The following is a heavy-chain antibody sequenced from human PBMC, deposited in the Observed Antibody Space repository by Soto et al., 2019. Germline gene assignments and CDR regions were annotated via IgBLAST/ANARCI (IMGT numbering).Heavy chain of an antibody. D-gene: IGHD3-10*01. Sequence: QLQLQESGSGLVKPSQTLSLTCAVSGGSISSGGYSWSWIRQPPGKGLEWIGYIYHSGSTYYNPSLKMRVTISVDRSKNQFSLKLSSVTAADTAVYYCARWTGLLLFGETPYGMDVWGQGTTVTVSS. CDR1: GGSISSGGYS. CDR3: ARWTGLLLFGETPYGMDV. J-gene: IGHJ6*02. V-gene: IGHV4-30-2*01. CDR2: IYHSGST.